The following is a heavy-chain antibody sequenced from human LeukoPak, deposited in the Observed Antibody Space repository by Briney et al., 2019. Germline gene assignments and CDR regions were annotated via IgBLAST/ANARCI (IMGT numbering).Heavy chain of an antibody. J-gene: IGHJ6*03. D-gene: IGHD3/OR15-3a*01. V-gene: IGHV3-48*03. Sequence: PGGSLRLSCAASGFTFSDYEMNWVRQAPGKGLEWVSHISSSGSKKHYADSVKGRFTISGDDAKNSLFLQMQSLRDEDTAVYYCARGPDYWNEHSAMDVWGKGTTVAVSS. CDR3: ARGPDYWNEHSAMDV. CDR2: ISSSGSKK. CDR1: GFTFSDYE.